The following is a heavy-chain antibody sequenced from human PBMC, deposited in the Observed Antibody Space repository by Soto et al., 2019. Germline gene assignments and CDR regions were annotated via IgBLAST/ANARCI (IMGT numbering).Heavy chain of an antibody. CDR1: GFTFSSYA. J-gene: IGHJ4*02. Sequence: GSLRLSCAASGFTFSSYAMHWVRQAPGKGLEWVAVISYDGSNKYYADSVKGRFTISRDNSKNTLYLQMNSLRAEDTAVYYCARQGCTNGVCGRDSSGSFYFDYWGQGTLVTVSS. CDR3: ARQGCTNGVCGRDSSGSFYFDY. D-gene: IGHD2-8*01. CDR2: ISYDGSNK. V-gene: IGHV3-30*04.